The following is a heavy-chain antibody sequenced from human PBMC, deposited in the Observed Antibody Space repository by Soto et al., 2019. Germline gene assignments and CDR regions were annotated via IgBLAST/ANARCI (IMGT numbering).Heavy chain of an antibody. Sequence: EVQLVESGGGLVQPGGSLRHSCVASGIPVSSNYMTWVRQAPGKGLEWVSVLHSGGDTYYANSVKGRFTISRHDSTNTVFLQMNSLTAEDTAVYYCARDGPYYYASRMDVWGQGTTVTVSS. CDR2: LHSGGDT. J-gene: IGHJ6*02. CDR3: ARDGPYYYASRMDV. V-gene: IGHV3-53*04. CDR1: GIPVSSNY. D-gene: IGHD3-10*01.